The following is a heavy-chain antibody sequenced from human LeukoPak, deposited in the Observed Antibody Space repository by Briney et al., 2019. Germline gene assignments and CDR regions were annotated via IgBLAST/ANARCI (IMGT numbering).Heavy chain of an antibody. D-gene: IGHD2-21*01. J-gene: IGHJ4*02. Sequence: ASVKVSCKTSGYTFTSHYIHWVRQAPGQGLEWMGIINPSIGNTDYAQKLQGRVTMTKDTSTRTVYMELSSLRSDDTAVYYCARGGCGGECSFDYWGQGTLVTVSS. CDR1: GYTFTSHY. V-gene: IGHV1-46*01. CDR2: INPSIGNT. CDR3: ARGGCGGECSFDY.